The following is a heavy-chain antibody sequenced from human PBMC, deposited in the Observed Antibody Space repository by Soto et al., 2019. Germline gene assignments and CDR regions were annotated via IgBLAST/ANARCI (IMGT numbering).Heavy chain of an antibody. Sequence: EVQLVESGGGLVQPGGSLRLSCAASGFTFSSYSMNWVRQAPGKGLEWVSYISSSSSTIYYADSVKGRFTISKDNAKNSLYLQMNSLRDEDTAVYYCAREGGSYRANYFDYWCQGPLVTVSS. D-gene: IGHD1-26*01. CDR1: GFTFSSYS. V-gene: IGHV3-48*02. CDR3: AREGGSYRANYFDY. CDR2: ISSSSSTI. J-gene: IGHJ4*02.